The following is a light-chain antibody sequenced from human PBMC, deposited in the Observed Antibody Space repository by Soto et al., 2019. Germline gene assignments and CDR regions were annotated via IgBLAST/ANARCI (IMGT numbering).Light chain of an antibody. CDR2: AAS. V-gene: IGKV1-39*01. Sequence: DIQMTQSPPSLSASVGDRLTITCLASQGISTYLNWYRQKPGKAPELLIYAASSLQTGVPSTISGSRSATDFTLTIGSLQPEDSATYYCQQGFTTPWTFGQGTKVDIK. CDR3: QQGFTTPWT. J-gene: IGKJ1*01. CDR1: QGISTY.